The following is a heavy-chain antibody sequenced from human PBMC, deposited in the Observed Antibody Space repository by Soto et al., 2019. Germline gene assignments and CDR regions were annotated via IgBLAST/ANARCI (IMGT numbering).Heavy chain of an antibody. V-gene: IGHV4-34*01. CDR1: GGSFSGYY. Sequence: SETLSLTCAVYGGSFSGYYWSWIRQPPGKGLEWIGEINHSGSTNYNSSLKSRVTISVDTSKNQFSLKLSSVTAADTAVYYCATRITMVRGAYGPRGCWFDPWGQGTLVTVSS. J-gene: IGHJ5*02. D-gene: IGHD3-10*01. CDR2: INHSGST. CDR3: ATRITMVRGAYGPRGCWFDP.